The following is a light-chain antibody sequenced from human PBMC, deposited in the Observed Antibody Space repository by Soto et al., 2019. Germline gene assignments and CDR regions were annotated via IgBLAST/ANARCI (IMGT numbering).Light chain of an antibody. Sequence: DIQMTQSPSTLSASVGDRVTITCRASQSISSWLAWYQQKPGKAPKLLIYDASSLESGVPSRFSGSGSGTEFPLTISRLQPDDFTTYYCQQYNRYSTFGQGTKVEIK. V-gene: IGKV1-5*01. CDR3: QQYNRYST. CDR2: DAS. CDR1: QSISSW. J-gene: IGKJ1*01.